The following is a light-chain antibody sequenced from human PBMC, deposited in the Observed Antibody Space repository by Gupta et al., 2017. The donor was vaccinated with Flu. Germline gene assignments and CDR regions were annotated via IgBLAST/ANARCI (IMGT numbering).Light chain of an antibody. Sequence: SYEMPQPPSVSVSPGQTARITCSGDALPKQYAYWYQQKPGQAPVLVIYKDSERPSGIPERFSGSSSGTTVTLTIRVVQAEDEADYYCQSADSSGTTFGGGTKLTVL. CDR2: KDS. V-gene: IGLV3-25*02. CDR1: ALPKQY. CDR3: QSADSSGTT. J-gene: IGLJ2*01.